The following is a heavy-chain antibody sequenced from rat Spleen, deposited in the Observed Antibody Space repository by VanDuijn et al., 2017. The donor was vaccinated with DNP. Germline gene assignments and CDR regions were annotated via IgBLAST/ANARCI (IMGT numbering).Heavy chain of an antibody. CDR3: ARMGTGSFWYFDF. Sequence: EVRLVESGGGLVQPGRSLKLSCAASGFALSDYYMAWVRQTPKTGLEWVASIDYEGSGTHYGDSVRGRFTISRDNAKSSLYLQMDSLRSEDTATYYCARMGTGSFWYFDFWGPGTMVTVSS. J-gene: IGHJ1*01. V-gene: IGHV5-22*01. D-gene: IGHD5-1*01. CDR2: IDYEGSGT. CDR1: GFALSDYY.